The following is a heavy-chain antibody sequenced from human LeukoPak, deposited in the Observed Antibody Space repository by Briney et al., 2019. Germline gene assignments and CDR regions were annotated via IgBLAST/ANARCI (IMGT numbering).Heavy chain of an antibody. D-gene: IGHD2-2*01. CDR3: ARARYANAWYAFDI. Sequence: SETLSLTCTVSGGSVSSYYWSSIRQPPGRGLEWIGYLSHSGSSDSNPSLKSRVTILVDTSKNQSSLKLTSVTAADTAVYYCARARYANAWYAFDIWGQGTMVTVSS. V-gene: IGHV4-59*02. J-gene: IGHJ3*02. CDR1: GGSVSSYY. CDR2: LSHSGSS.